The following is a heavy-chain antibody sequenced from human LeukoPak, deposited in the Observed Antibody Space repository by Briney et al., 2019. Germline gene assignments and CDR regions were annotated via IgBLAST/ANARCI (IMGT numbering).Heavy chain of an antibody. V-gene: IGHV4-59*01. CDR1: GGSISSYY. CDR2: IYYSGCT. CDR3: ARGSTVTTLDY. D-gene: IGHD4-17*01. Sequence: SETLSLTCTVSGGSISSYYWSWIRQPPGKGLEWIGYIYYSGCTNYNPSLKSRVTISVDTSKNQFSLKLSSVTAADTAVYYCARGSTVTTLDYWGQGTLVTVSS. J-gene: IGHJ4*02.